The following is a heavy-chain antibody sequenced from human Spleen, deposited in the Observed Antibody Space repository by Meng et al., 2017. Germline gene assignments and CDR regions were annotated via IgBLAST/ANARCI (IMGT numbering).Heavy chain of an antibody. D-gene: IGHD6-19*01. CDR1: GFTFDDYG. CDR3: ANAGIAVAGTMG. Sequence: GESLKISCAASGFTFDDYGMSWVRQAPGKGLEWVSTISGSGDNTHHADSVKGRFTISRDNSKNTLYLQMNSLRAEDTAVYYCANAGIAVAGTMGWGQGTTVTVSS. J-gene: IGHJ6*02. CDR2: ISGSGDNT. V-gene: IGHV3-23*01.